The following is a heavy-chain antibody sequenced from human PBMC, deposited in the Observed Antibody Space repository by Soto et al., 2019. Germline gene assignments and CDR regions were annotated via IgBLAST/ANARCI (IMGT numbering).Heavy chain of an antibody. D-gene: IGHD3-16*01. CDR2: INPYNANT. Sequence: SVKGSCKTSGYTFTNHGINWVRQAPGQGLEWMGWINPYNANTNYAQKLQGRVTMTTDTSTSTAYMDLRSLTSDDAAVYYCARDRVAGIWGDAFDIWGQGTMVTVSS. J-gene: IGHJ3*02. CDR3: ARDRVAGIWGDAFDI. V-gene: IGHV1-18*04. CDR1: GYTFTNHG.